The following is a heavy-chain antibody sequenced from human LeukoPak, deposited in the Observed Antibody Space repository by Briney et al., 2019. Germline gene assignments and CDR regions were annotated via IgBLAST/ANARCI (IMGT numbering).Heavy chain of an antibody. Sequence: PGGSLRLSCAASGFTFSNYWMHWVRQAPGKGLVWVSRINTDGSSTTYADSVKGRFTISRDNAKNTLYLQMNSLRAEDTAVYYCGRGFVLVPAAIPDYWGPRTLVTVSS. CDR2: INTDGSST. D-gene: IGHD2-2*01. CDR1: GFTFSNYW. V-gene: IGHV3-74*01. J-gene: IGHJ4*02. CDR3: GRGFVLVPAAIPDY.